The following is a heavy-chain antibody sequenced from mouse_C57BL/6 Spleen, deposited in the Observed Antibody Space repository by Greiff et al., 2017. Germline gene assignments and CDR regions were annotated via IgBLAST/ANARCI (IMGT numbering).Heavy chain of an antibody. CDR3: ARSYDGYYLDY. V-gene: IGHV14-2*01. CDR2: IDPADGET. J-gene: IGHJ2*01. D-gene: IGHD2-3*01. CDR1: GFNIKDYY. Sequence: VQLKQSGAELVKPGASVKLSCTASGFNIKDYYMHWVKQRPEQGLEWIGRIDPADGETTYAPKFQGKATITADTPSNTAYLQLSSLTSEDTAVDYCARSYDGYYLDYRGQGTTLTVSS.